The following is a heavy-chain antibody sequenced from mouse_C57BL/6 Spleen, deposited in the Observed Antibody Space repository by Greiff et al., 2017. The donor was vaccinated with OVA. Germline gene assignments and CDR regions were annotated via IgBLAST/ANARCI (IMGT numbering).Heavy chain of an antibody. CDR2: IDPSDSDT. D-gene: IGHD2-1*01. Sequence: VQLQQPGAELVRPGSSVKLSCKASGYTFTSYWMHWVKQRPIQGLEWIGNIDPSDSDTHYNQKFKDKATLTVDKSSSTAYMQLSSLTSEDSAVYYCARSYYGNYDYWGQGTTLTVSS. CDR1: GYTFTSYW. V-gene: IGHV1-52*01. CDR3: ARSYYGNYDY. J-gene: IGHJ2*01.